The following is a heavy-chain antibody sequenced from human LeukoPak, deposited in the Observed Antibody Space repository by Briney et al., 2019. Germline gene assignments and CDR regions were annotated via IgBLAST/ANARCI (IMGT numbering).Heavy chain of an antibody. Sequence: PGGPLRLSCAASGSTFSNNGMQWVRQAPGKGLEWVAFITSDGSNKDYANSVKGRFSIFRDNSKNTLYLQMNSLKTEDTAVYYCAKEPQGDWGQGTLVTVSS. J-gene: IGHJ4*02. V-gene: IGHV3-30*02. CDR1: GSTFSNNG. CDR3: AKEPQGD. CDR2: ITSDGSNK.